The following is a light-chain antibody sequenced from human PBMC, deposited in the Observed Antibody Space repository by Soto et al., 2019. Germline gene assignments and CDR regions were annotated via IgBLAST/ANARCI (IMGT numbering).Light chain of an antibody. CDR2: WAS. V-gene: IGKV4-1*01. Sequence: DIVMTQSPDSLAVSLGERATINCKSSQSVLLTSNNKNYLAWYQQKPGQPPKVLISWASTRESGVPDRFSGSGSWTRFHLNIPRPPAENGAIYYCQQYYTTLTFGGGTKVEIK. CDR3: QQYYTTLT. J-gene: IGKJ4*01. CDR1: QSVLLTSNNKNY.